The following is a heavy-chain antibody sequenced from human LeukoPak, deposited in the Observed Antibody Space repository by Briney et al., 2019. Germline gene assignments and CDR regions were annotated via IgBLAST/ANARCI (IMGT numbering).Heavy chain of an antibody. J-gene: IGHJ6*02. D-gene: IGHD6-19*01. CDR1: GYSFTSYW. Sequence: GESLKISCKGSGYSFTSYWIGWVRQMPGKGLELMGIIYPGDSDTRYSPSFQGQVTISADKSISTAYLQWSSLKASDTAMYYCARLFGSGWTVDYYGMDVWGQGTTVTVSS. V-gene: IGHV5-51*01. CDR3: ARLFGSGWTVDYYGMDV. CDR2: IYPGDSDT.